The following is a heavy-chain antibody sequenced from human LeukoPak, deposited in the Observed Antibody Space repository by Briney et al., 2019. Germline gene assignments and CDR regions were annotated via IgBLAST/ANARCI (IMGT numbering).Heavy chain of an antibody. D-gene: IGHD1-26*01. CDR3: ARVHHGARFNDY. J-gene: IGHJ4*02. CDR2: INPSGGST. V-gene: IGHV1-46*01. CDR1: RYTLTELS. Sequence: ASVKVSCKVSRYTLTELSMHWVRQAPGQGLEWMGIINPSGGSTSYAQKFQGRVTMTRDTSTSTVYMELSSLRSEDTAVYYCARVHHGARFNDYWGQGTLVTVSS.